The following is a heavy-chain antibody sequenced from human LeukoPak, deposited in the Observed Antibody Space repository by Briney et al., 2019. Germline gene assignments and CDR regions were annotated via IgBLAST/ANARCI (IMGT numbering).Heavy chain of an antibody. CDR1: GGSISSYY. V-gene: IGHV4-59*01. J-gene: IGHJ4*02. D-gene: IGHD2-8*01. CDR2: IYYSGST. CDR3: ASTGADYCTNGVCYGTFDY. Sequence: PSETLSLTCTVSGGSISSYYWSWIRQPPGKGLEWIGYIYYSGSTNYNPSLKSRVTIPVDTSKNQFSLRLSSVTAADTAVYYCASTGADYCTNGVCYGTFDYWGQGTLVTVSS.